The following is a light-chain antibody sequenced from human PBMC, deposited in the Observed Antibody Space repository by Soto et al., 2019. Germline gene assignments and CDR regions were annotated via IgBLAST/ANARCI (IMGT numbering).Light chain of an antibody. CDR3: QQYGNSPWT. J-gene: IGKJ1*01. V-gene: IGKV3-20*01. Sequence: EIVLTQSPGTLSLSPVERATLSWRASQSVGSSYLAWYLQKPGQAPRLLIYGASDRATGIPDRFSGSGSGTDFTLIISRLEPEDFAVYYCQQYGNSPWTFGQGTKVDIK. CDR2: GAS. CDR1: QSVGSSY.